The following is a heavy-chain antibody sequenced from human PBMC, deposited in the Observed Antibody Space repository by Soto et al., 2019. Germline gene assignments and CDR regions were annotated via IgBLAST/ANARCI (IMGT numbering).Heavy chain of an antibody. Sequence: PVEALKISCEGSGYSFTSYWIGWVRQMPGKGLEWMGIIYPGDSDTRYSPSFQGQVTISADKSISTTYLQWSSLKASDTAMYYCARTAAAGKYYYGVDVWGQGTTVTVSS. D-gene: IGHD6-13*01. V-gene: IGHV5-51*01. CDR3: ARTAAAGKYYYGVDV. CDR2: IYPGDSDT. J-gene: IGHJ6*02. CDR1: GYSFTSYW.